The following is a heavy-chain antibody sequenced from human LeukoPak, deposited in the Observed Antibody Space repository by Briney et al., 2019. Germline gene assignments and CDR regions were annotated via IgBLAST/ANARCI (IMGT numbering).Heavy chain of an antibody. V-gene: IGHV3-23*01. CDR3: AKGEALRQLLINSDY. CDR2: ISGSGGST. D-gene: IGHD1-26*01. CDR1: GFTFSSYA. J-gene: IGHJ4*02. Sequence: GGSLRLSCAASGFTFSSYAMSWVRQAPGKGLEWVSAISGSGGSTYYADSVKGRFTISRDNSKNTLYLQMNSLRAEDTAVYYCAKGEALRQLLINSDYWGQGTLVTVSS.